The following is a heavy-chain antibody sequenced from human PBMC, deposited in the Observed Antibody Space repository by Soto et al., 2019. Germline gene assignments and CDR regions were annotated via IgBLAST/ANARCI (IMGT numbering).Heavy chain of an antibody. CDR1: GFTFSSYS. D-gene: IGHD4-17*01. CDR3: ARGMTTVTTIGFDY. J-gene: IGHJ4*02. CDR2: ISSSSSYI. Sequence: PVGSLRLSCAASGFTFSSYSMNWVRQARGKGLEWVSSISSSSSYIYYADSVKGRFTISRDNAKNSLYLQMNSLRAEDTAVYYCARGMTTVTTIGFDYWGQGTLVTVSS. V-gene: IGHV3-21*01.